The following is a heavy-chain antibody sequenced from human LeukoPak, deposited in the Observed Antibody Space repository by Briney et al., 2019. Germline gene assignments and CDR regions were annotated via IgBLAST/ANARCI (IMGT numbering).Heavy chain of an antibody. V-gene: IGHV1-2*07. CDR3: ARDLVHAFDI. CDR1: GYTFTGYY. Sequence: RASVSVSCKASGYTFTGYYLHWVRQAPGQGLEWMGWISPNSGDTNYAHKFQGRLTMTRATSISTAYMELSRLRFDDTAVYYCARDLVHAFDIWGQGTMVTVSS. CDR2: ISPNSGDT. J-gene: IGHJ3*02.